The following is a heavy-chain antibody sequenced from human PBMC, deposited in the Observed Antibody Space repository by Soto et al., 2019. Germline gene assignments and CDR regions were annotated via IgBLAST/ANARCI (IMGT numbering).Heavy chain of an antibody. Sequence: SETLSLTCTVSGGSISSYYLSWIRQPPGKGLEWIGYIYYSGSTNYNPSLKSRVTISVDTSKNQFSLKLSSVTAADTAVYYCARRVAARGGRYYYYMDVWGKGTTVTVSS. CDR2: IYYSGST. CDR1: GGSISSYY. CDR3: ARRVAARGGRYYYYMDV. V-gene: IGHV4-59*08. D-gene: IGHD3-10*01. J-gene: IGHJ6*03.